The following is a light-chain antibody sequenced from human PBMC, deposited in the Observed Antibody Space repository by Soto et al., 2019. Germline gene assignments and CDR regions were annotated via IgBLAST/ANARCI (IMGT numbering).Light chain of an antibody. Sequence: QSALTQPASVSGSPGQSITISCTGTSSDVGSYTLVSWYQQHPGKAPKLMIYEGTKRPSGVSNRFSGSKSGNTASLTISGLQAEDEADYSCCLYAGTTTFVFGGGTKLTVL. CDR1: SSDVGSYTL. J-gene: IGLJ3*02. CDR3: CLYAGTTTFV. CDR2: EGT. V-gene: IGLV2-23*03.